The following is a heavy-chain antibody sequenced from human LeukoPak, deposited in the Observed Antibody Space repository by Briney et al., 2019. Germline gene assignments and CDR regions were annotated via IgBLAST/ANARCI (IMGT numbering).Heavy chain of an antibody. CDR2: ISAYNGNT. D-gene: IGHD2-15*01. V-gene: IGHV1-18*01. CDR3: ARDLCSGGSCYLPTWFDP. J-gene: IGHJ5*02. CDR1: GYTFTIYG. Sequence: ASVTVSFTASGYTFTIYGISWVRQAPGQGVEWMGWISAYNGNTNYTQKLHGRVAMTTDTSTSTSYMELRSLRSDDTAVYYCARDLCSGGSCYLPTWFDPWGQGTLVTVSS.